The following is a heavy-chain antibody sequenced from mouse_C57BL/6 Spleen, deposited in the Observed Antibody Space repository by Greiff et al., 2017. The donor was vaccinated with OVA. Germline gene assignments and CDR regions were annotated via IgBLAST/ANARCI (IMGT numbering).Heavy chain of an antibody. CDR2: IDPETGGN. CDR1: GYTFTDYE. D-gene: IGHD4-1*01. Sequence: QVHVKQSGAELVRPGASVTLSCKASGYTFTDYEMHWVKQTPVHGLEWIGAIDPETGGNAYNQKFQGKAILTADKSSSTAYMELRSLTSEDSAVYYCTAGTLAMDYWGQGTSVTVSS. V-gene: IGHV1-15*01. CDR3: TAGTLAMDY. J-gene: IGHJ4*01.